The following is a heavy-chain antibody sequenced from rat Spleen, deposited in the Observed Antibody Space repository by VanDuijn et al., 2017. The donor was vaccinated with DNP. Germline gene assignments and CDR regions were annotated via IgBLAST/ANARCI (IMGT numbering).Heavy chain of an antibody. CDR3: AKEHHGYNYHYYYAMDA. J-gene: IGHJ4*01. Sequence: EVQLVESGGGLVQPGRSMKLSCAASGFTFSNYWMFWIRQAPGKGLEWVASINTDGGSTYYPGSVKGRFTISRDNAEDTVYLQMNSLRSEDTATYYCAKEHHGYNYHYYYAMDAWGQGTSVTVSS. D-gene: IGHD1-4*01. CDR2: INTDGGST. CDR1: GFTFSNYW. V-gene: IGHV5-58*01.